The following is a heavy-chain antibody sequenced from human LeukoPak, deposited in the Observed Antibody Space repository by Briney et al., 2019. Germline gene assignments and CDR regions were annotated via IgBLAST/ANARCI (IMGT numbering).Heavy chain of an antibody. D-gene: IGHD6-13*01. J-gene: IGHJ5*02. CDR3: ARAYSSSWYYNWFDP. CDR2: IYNSGST. V-gene: IGHV4-38-2*02. CDR1: GYSISSGYY. Sequence: ASETLSLTCTVSGYSISSGYYWGWIRQPPGKGLEWIGSIYNSGSTYYNPSLKSRVTISVDTSKNQFSLKLRSVTAADTAMYYCARAYSSSWYYNWFDPWGQGTLVTVSS.